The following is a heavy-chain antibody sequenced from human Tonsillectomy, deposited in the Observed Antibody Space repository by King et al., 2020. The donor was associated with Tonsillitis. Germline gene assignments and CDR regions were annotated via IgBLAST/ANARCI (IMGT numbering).Heavy chain of an antibody. CDR3: ARDSRGLLVPDFDY. J-gene: IGHJ4*02. Sequence: VQLVESGGGLVKPGGSLRLSCAASGFTFSDYYMSWIRQAPGKGLEWISYISSRGSSISYTDSVKGRFTISRDNAQNSLYLQMNSLRAEDTAVYYCARDSRGLLVPDFDYRGQGTLVTVSS. D-gene: IGHD6-6*01. CDR2: ISSRGSSI. CDR1: GFTFSDYY. V-gene: IGHV3-11*01.